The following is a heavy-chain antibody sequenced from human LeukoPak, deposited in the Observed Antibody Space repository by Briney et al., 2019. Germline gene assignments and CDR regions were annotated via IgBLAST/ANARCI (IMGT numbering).Heavy chain of an antibody. D-gene: IGHD1-26*01. J-gene: IGHJ4*02. CDR1: GFTFSNYA. Sequence: PGGSLRLSCAASGFTFSNYAMSWVRQAPGKGLEWVSAISGSGKSTSYADSVKGRFTISRDNSKNTLYLQMNSLRAEDTAVYYCAKDREWELLGPDSYFDYWGQGTLVTVSS. CDR3: AKDREWELLGPDSYFDY. CDR2: ISGSGKST. V-gene: IGHV3-23*01.